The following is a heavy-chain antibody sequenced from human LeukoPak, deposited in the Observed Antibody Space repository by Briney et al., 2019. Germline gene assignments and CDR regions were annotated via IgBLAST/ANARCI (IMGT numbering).Heavy chain of an antibody. J-gene: IGHJ4*02. D-gene: IGHD3/OR15-3a*01. CDR1: GFTFSSYS. CDR2: ITGSLSTI. V-gene: IGHV3-48*01. CDR3: ARTGLGMYSFDY. Sequence: GGSLRLSCAASGFTFSSYSMNWVRQAPGKGLEWVSYITGSLSTIHYADSVKGRLTISRDNAKNSVYLQMNSLRLEDTGLYYCARTGLGMYSFDYWGQGILVTVSS.